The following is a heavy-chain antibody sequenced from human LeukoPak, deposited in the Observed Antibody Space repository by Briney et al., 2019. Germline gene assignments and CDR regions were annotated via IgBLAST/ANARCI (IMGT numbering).Heavy chain of an antibody. Sequence: PGGSLRLSCAASGFTFSSYGMHWVRQAPGKGLEWVAVISYDGSNKYYADSVKGRFTISRDNSKNTLYLQMNSLRAEDTAVYYCAKKWSGGDSSVVAATDLDYWGQGTLVTVSS. CDR2: ISYDGSNK. J-gene: IGHJ4*02. D-gene: IGHD2-15*01. V-gene: IGHV3-30*18. CDR3: AKKWSGGDSSVVAATDLDY. CDR1: GFTFSSYG.